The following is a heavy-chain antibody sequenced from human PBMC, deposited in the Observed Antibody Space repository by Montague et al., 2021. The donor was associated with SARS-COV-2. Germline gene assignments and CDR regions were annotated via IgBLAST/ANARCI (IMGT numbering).Heavy chain of an antibody. D-gene: IGHD4-23*01. CDR1: GGSLSGFY. J-gene: IGHJ4*02. CDR3: ARSHDYRGNDYFDS. CDR2: ITHGGST. V-gene: IGHV4-34*01. Sequence: SETLSLTCAVYGGSLSGFYWTWIRQAPGKGLEWVGEITHGGSTSXRPALKSRLTISLDTSKNQFSLKLDSVTAADTATYYCARSHDYRGNDYFDSWGQGALVIVSS.